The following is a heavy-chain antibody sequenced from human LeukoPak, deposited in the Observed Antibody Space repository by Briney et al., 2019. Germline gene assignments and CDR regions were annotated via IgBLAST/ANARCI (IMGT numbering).Heavy chain of an antibody. CDR1: GGSVSDYY. CDR2: IYYTGST. CDR3: ASRKLGNDY. V-gene: IGHV4-59*02. J-gene: IGHJ4*02. D-gene: IGHD7-27*01. Sequence: PSETLSLTCTISGGSVSDYYWSWIRQSPGKGLEWIGYIYYTGSTTYNPSLKSRVTISADTSKNQFSLKLSSVAAADTAVYYCASRKLGNDYWGQGTLVTVSS.